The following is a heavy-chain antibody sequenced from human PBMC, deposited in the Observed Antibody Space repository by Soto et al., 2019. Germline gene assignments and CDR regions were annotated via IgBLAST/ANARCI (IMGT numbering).Heavy chain of an antibody. V-gene: IGHV1-69*05. CDR1: GGTFSSYA. CDR3: ARDLGGWTDY. Sequence: SVKVSCKASGGTFSSYAISWVRQAPGQGLEWMGGIIPIFGTANYAQKFQGRVTITRDTSASTAYMELSSLRSEDTTVYYCARDLGGWTDYWGQGTLVTVS. CDR2: IIPIFGTA. D-gene: IGHD6-19*01. J-gene: IGHJ4*02.